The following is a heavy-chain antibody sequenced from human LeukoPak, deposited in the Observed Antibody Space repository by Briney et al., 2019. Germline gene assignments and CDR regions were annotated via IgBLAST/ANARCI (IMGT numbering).Heavy chain of an antibody. CDR2: INPNSGGT. CDR1: GYTFTGYY. D-gene: IGHD2-21*02. Sequence: GASVKVSYKASGYTFTGYYMHWVRQAPGQGLEWMGRINPNSGGTNYAQKFQGRVTMTRDTSISTAYMELSRLRSDDTAVYYCARDRANCGGDCYSGWFDPWGQGTLVTVSS. V-gene: IGHV1-2*06. CDR3: ARDRANCGGDCYSGWFDP. J-gene: IGHJ5*02.